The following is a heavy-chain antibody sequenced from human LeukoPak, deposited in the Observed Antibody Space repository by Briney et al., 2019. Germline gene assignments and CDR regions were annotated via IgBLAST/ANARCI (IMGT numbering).Heavy chain of an antibody. V-gene: IGHV1-8*01. CDR2: MNPNSGNT. D-gene: IGHD3-3*01. CDR1: GYTFTSYD. Sequence: ASVKVSCKASGYTFTSYDINWVRQATGQGLEWMGWMNPNSGNTGYAQKFQGRVTMTRNTSISTAYMELSSLRSEDTAVYYCAQTHPPRYYDFWSGYYFPHPYYYYGMDVWGQGTPVTVSS. CDR3: AQTHPPRYYDFWSGYYFPHPYYYYGMDV. J-gene: IGHJ6*02.